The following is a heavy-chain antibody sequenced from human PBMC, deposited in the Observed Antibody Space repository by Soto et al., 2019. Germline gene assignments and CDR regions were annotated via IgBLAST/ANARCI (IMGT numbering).Heavy chain of an antibody. CDR3: ARNDYDSSGYYYVLWYFDY. Sequence: NPGGSLRLSCAASGFTFSDYYMSWIRQAPGKGLEWVSYISSSGSTIYYADSVKGRFTISRDNAKNSLYLQMNSLRAEDTAVYYCARNDYDSSGYYYVLWYFDYWGQGTRGTVSA. J-gene: IGHJ4*02. CDR2: ISSSGSTI. D-gene: IGHD3-22*01. V-gene: IGHV3-11*01. CDR1: GFTFSDYY.